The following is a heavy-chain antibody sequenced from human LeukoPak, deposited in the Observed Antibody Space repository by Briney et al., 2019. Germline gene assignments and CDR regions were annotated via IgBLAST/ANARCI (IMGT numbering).Heavy chain of an antibody. CDR1: GYRFTSYW. Sequence: GGSLKISFKGSGYRFTSYWIGWVRQMPGKGLEWMGIVYPGDSDTRYSPSFQGQVTISADKSISTAYLQWSSLKASDTAVYYCARQGGSYSGAFDIWGQGTVVTVSS. J-gene: IGHJ3*02. CDR3: ARQGGSYSGAFDI. D-gene: IGHD1-26*01. V-gene: IGHV5-51*01. CDR2: VYPGDSDT.